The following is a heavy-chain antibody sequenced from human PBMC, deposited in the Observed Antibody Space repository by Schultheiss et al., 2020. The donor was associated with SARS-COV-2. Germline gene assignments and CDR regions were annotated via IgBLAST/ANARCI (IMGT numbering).Heavy chain of an antibody. CDR1: GGSISRYY. CDR2: IYYSGST. J-gene: IGHJ5*02. Sequence: SETLSLTCTLSGGSISRYYWTWIRQPPGKGLEWIGSIYYSGSTYYNPSLKSRVTISVDTSKNQFSLKLSSVTAADTAVYYCARTGPNYCSSTSCYSDWFDPWGQGTLVTVSS. CDR3: ARTGPNYCSSTSCYSDWFDP. V-gene: IGHV4-59*08. D-gene: IGHD2-2*02.